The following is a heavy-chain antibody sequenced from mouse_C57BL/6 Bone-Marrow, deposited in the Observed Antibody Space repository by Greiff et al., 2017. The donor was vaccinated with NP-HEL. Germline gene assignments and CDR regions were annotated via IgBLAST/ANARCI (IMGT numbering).Heavy chain of an antibody. CDR2: IDPSDSYT. Sequence: VHLVESGAELVMPGASVKLSCKASGYTFTSYWMHWVKQRPGQGLEWIGEIDPSDSYTNYNQKFKGKSTLTVDKSSSTAYMQLSSLTSEDSAVYYCARLPSIYYDYDGYFDVWGTGTTVTVSS. V-gene: IGHV1-69*01. D-gene: IGHD2-4*01. CDR1: GYTFTSYW. CDR3: ARLPSIYYDYDGYFDV. J-gene: IGHJ1*03.